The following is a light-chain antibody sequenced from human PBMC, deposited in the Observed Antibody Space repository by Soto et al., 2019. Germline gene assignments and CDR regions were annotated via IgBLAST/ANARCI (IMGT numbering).Light chain of an antibody. CDR1: QSVSSRY. CDR3: QQYGTSPWT. J-gene: IGKJ1*01. V-gene: IGKV3-20*01. Sequence: EIVLTQSPGTLSLSPGERATLSCRASQSVSSRYLAWYQQRPGQAPRLLIYGASNRATGIPDRFSGSGSGTGSGTDFTLTISRLEPEDFAVYYCQQYGTSPWTFGQGTKVEIQ. CDR2: GAS.